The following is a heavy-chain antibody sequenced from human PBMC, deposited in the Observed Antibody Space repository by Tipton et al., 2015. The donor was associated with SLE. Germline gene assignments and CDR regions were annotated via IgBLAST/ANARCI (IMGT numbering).Heavy chain of an antibody. CDR1: GGSISSYY. CDR3: ARDGGYDFWSGYLGYYYMDV. CDR2: IYYSGST. J-gene: IGHJ6*03. D-gene: IGHD3-3*01. V-gene: IGHV4-59*01. Sequence: TLSLTCTASGGSISSYYWSWIRQPPGKGLEWIGYIYYSGSTNYNPSLKSRVTISVDTSKNQFSLKLSSVTAADTAVYYCARDGGYDFWSGYLGYYYMDVWGKGTTVTVSS.